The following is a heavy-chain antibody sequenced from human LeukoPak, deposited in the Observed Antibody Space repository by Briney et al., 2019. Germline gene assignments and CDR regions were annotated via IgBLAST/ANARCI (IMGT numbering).Heavy chain of an antibody. D-gene: IGHD5-24*01. CDR3: ARVPSQTPPGRWLQYRYYYYYMDV. J-gene: IGHJ6*03. V-gene: IGHV4-38-2*02. Sequence: SETLSLTCTVSGYSISSGYYWGWIRQPPGKGLEWIGSIYHSGSTYYNPSLKSRVTISVDTSKNQFSLKLSSVTAADTAVYYCARVPSQTPPGRWLQYRYYYYYMDVWGKGTTVTISS. CDR2: IYHSGST. CDR1: GYSISSGYY.